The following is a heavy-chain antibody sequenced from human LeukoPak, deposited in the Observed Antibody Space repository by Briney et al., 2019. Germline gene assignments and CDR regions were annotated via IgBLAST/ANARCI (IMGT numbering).Heavy chain of an antibody. V-gene: IGHV1-18*01. CDR2: TTAYNGDT. CDR3: ARWIQLWSGGYYYYGMDV. J-gene: IGHJ6*02. Sequence: ASVKVSCKASGYTFSDYGISWVRQAPGQGLEWMGWTTAYNGDTRFSQKLQGRVTMTTDIPTSTAYMELRSLRSDDTAVYYCARWIQLWSGGYYYYGMDVWGQGTTVTVSS. D-gene: IGHD5-18*01. CDR1: GYTFSDYG.